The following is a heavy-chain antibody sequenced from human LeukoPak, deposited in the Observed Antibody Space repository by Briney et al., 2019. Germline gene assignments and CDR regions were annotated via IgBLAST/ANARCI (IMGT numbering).Heavy chain of an antibody. J-gene: IGHJ4*02. CDR2: IRQDGSEK. CDR1: GFTFSSYW. CDR3: ARTGYSSSWYLFDY. Sequence: GGSLRLSCAASGFTFSSYWVSWVRQAPGKGLEWVANIRQDGSEKYYVDSVKGRFTISRDHGKNSLYLQMNSLRAEDTAVYYCARTGYSSSWYLFDYWGQGTLVTVSS. V-gene: IGHV3-7*01. D-gene: IGHD6-13*01.